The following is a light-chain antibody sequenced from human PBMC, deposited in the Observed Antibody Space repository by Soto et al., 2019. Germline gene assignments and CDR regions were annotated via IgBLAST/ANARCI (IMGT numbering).Light chain of an antibody. V-gene: IGKV3-15*01. J-gene: IGKJ2*01. Sequence: EIVMTQSPDTLSVSPGERDTLSCRASQSVSSNLAWYQQKPGQAPRLLIYGASTRATGIPASFSGSGSGTEFTLTISSLQSEDFAVFHCQQYNNWPYTFGQGTKLEIK. CDR2: GAS. CDR3: QQYNNWPYT. CDR1: QSVSSN.